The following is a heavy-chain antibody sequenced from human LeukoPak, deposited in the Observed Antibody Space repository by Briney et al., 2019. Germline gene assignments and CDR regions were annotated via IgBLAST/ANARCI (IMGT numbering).Heavy chain of an antibody. J-gene: IGHJ5*02. CDR3: AGVGLVVPAADLGTPSYNWFDP. CDR1: GGSFSGYY. V-gene: IGHV4-34*01. D-gene: IGHD2-2*01. CDR2: INHSGST. Sequence: SETLSLTCAVYGGSFSGYYWSWIRQPPGKGLEWIGEINHSGSTNYNPSLKSRVTISVDTSKNQFSLKLRSVTAADTAVYYCAGVGLVVPAADLGTPSYNWFDPWGQGTLVTVSS.